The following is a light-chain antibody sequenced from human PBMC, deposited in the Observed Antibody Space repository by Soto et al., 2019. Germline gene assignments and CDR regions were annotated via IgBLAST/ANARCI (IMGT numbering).Light chain of an antibody. Sequence: DIQMSQSPSSLSASVGDRVTITCRAAESISRHLNWYQQKPGRAPDLLIYAASTLQNGVPSRFTGSGSGTEFTLAITGLQLEDFATYYCQQDYSTLATFGQGTRLEIK. J-gene: IGKJ5*01. CDR2: AAS. CDR1: ESISRH. V-gene: IGKV1-39*01. CDR3: QQDYSTLAT.